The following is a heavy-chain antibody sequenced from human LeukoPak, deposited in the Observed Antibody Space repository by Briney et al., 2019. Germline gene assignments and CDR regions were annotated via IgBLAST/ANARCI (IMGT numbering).Heavy chain of an antibody. J-gene: IGHJ4*02. D-gene: IGHD6-19*01. CDR3: ARDDSGWARPVGY. CDR1: GFTFSSYS. CDR2: ISSSSSTI. Sequence: GGSLRLSCAASGFTFSSYSMNWVRQAPGKGLEWVSYISSSSSTIYYADSVKGRFTISRDNAKNSLYLQMNSLRAEDTAVYYCARDDSGWARPVGYWGQGTLVTVSS. V-gene: IGHV3-48*04.